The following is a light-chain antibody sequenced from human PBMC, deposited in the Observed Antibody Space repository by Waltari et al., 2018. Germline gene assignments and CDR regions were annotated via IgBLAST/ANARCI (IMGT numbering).Light chain of an antibody. V-gene: IGKV3-15*01. Sequence: VTLSCRASQSISSYLAWYQQKPGQAPRLLIHDASTRATSIPARFGGSGSGTEFTLTISSLQSEDFAVYYCQQYDKWPLTFGGGTEVEIK. CDR1: QSISSY. J-gene: IGKJ4*01. CDR2: DAS. CDR3: QQYDKWPLT.